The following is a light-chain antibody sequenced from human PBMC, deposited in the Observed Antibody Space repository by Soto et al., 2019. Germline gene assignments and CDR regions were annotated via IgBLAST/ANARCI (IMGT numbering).Light chain of an antibody. Sequence: QSALTQPPSASRSPGQSVTISCTGTSSDVGGYNYVSWYQQHSGKAPKLMIYEVSKRPSGVPDRFSGSKSGNTASLTVSGLQAEDEADYYCSSYAGSNNFVFGTGTKLTVL. J-gene: IGLJ1*01. CDR1: SSDVGGYNY. CDR3: SSYAGSNNFV. V-gene: IGLV2-8*01. CDR2: EVS.